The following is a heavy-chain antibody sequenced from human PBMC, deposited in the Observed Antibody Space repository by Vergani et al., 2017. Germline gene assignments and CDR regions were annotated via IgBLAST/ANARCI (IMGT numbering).Heavy chain of an antibody. V-gene: IGHV3-43*02. CDR3: AKVRGWSGYPYYYYYGMDV. CDR2: ISGDGGST. CDR1: GFTFDDYA. J-gene: IGHJ6*02. D-gene: IGHD3-3*01. Sequence: EVQLVESGGGVVQPGGSLRLSCAASGFTFDDYAMHWVRQAPGKGLEWVSLISGDGGSTYYADSVKGRFTISRDNSKNSLYLQMNSLRTEDTALYYCAKVRGWSGYPYYYYYGMDVWGQGTTVTVSS.